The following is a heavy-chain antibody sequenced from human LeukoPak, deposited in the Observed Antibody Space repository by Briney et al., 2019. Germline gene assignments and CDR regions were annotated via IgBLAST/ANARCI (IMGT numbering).Heavy chain of an antibody. D-gene: IGHD1-26*01. Sequence: GGSLRLSCAASGFTFSSYAMSWVRQAPGKGLEWVSAISGSGGSTYYADSVKGRFTISRDNSKNTLYLQMNSLRAEDTALYYCAKVGGSSHYYYMDVWGKGTTVTVSS. CDR1: GFTFSSYA. CDR3: AKVGGSSHYYYMDV. J-gene: IGHJ6*03. V-gene: IGHV3-23*01. CDR2: ISGSGGST.